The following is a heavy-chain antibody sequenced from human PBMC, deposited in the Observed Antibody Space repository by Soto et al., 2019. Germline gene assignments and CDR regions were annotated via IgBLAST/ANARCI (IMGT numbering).Heavy chain of an antibody. CDR1: GGTFSSYT. CDR3: ARGTEDIVVVVAANDAFDI. D-gene: IGHD2-15*01. J-gene: IGHJ3*02. CDR2: IIPILGIA. V-gene: IGHV1-69*02. Sequence: QVQLVQSGAEVKKPGSSVKVSCKASGGTFSSYTISWVRQAPGQGLEWMGRIIPILGIANYAQKFQGRVKITPEKTTSTAYMELSSLRSEDTAVYYCARGTEDIVVVVAANDAFDIWGQGTMVTVSS.